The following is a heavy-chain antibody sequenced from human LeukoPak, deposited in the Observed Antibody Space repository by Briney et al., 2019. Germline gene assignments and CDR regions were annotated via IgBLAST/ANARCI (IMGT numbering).Heavy chain of an antibody. CDR2: ISSSSSYI. Sequence: GGSLRLSCAASGFTFSSYSMNWVRQAPGKGLEWVSSISSSSSYIYYADSVKGRFTISRDNAKNSLYLQMNSLRAEDTAVYYCARLERHDYPISVYYGVDVWGQGTTVTVSS. CDR1: GFTFSSYS. CDR3: ARLERHDYPISVYYGVDV. V-gene: IGHV3-21*01. J-gene: IGHJ6*02. D-gene: IGHD4-11*01.